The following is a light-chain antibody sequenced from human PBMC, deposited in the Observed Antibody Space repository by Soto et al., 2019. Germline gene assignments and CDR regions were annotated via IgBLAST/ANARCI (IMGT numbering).Light chain of an antibody. CDR3: AAWDDSLNGSVV. Sequence: QSVLTQPPSASGTPGQRVTISCSGSSSNIGSYTVNWYQQLPGTAPKLLIYSDTQRPSGVPDRFSGSKSGTSASLAISGLQSEDEADYYCAAWDDSLNGSVVFGGGTQLTVL. J-gene: IGLJ2*01. CDR2: SDT. CDR1: SSNIGSYT. V-gene: IGLV1-44*01.